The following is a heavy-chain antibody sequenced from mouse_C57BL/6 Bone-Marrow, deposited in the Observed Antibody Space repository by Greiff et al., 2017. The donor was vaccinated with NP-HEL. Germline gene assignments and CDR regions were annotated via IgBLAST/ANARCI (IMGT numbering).Heavy chain of an antibody. J-gene: IGHJ2*01. CDR3: ARRDYGSSRGYYFDY. V-gene: IGHV5-6*01. CDR2: ISSGGSYT. CDR1: GFTFSSYG. D-gene: IGHD1-1*01. Sequence: EVQRVESGGDLVKPGGSLKLSCAASGFTFSSYGMSWVRQTPDKRLEWVATISSGGSYTYYPDSVKGRFTISRDNAKNTLYLQMSSLKSEDTAMYYCARRDYGSSRGYYFDYWGQGTTLTVSS.